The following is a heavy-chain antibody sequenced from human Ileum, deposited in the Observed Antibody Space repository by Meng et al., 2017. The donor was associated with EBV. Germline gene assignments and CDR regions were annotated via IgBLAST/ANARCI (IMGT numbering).Heavy chain of an antibody. V-gene: IGHV3-33*01. CDR1: GLTFSSYA. J-gene: IGHJ4*02. Sequence: GQGGASGGGVVQPVGSLRLSRVASGLTFSSYAMHWVRQAPGKGLEWVAVIWYDGSQEYYADSVKGRFTISRDNSKNTLSLQMNSLRAEDTAVYYCARDDYADTKVDFDYWGQGTLVTVSS. D-gene: IGHD4-17*01. CDR2: IWYDGSQE. CDR3: ARDDYADTKVDFDY.